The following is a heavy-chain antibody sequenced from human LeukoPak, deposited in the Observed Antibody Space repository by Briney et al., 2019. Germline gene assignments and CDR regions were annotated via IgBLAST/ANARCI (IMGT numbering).Heavy chain of an antibody. V-gene: IGHV3-66*02. CDR1: GFTVSSNY. J-gene: IGHJ4*02. Sequence: GGSLRLSCAASGFTVSSNYMNWVRQAPGKGLEWVSVIYSGGSTYYADSVKGRFTISRDNSKNTLYLQMNSLRAEDTAVYYCARDEYLYCSGGSCLDYWGQGTLVTVSS. CDR3: ARDEYLYCSGGSCLDY. CDR2: IYSGGST. D-gene: IGHD2-15*01.